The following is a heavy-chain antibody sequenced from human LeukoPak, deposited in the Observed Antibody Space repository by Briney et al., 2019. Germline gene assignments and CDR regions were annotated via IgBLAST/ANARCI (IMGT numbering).Heavy chain of an antibody. CDR1: GGSISIGSYY. J-gene: IGHJ6*02. D-gene: IGHD2-15*01. V-gene: IGHV4-61*02. Sequence: PSETLSLTCTVSGGSISIGSYYWSWIRQPAGKGLEWIGRIYTSGSTNYNPSLKSRVTISVYTSKNQFSLKLSSVTAADTAVYYCAREKVGYCSGGSCYYNHYYYYGMDVWGQGTTVTVSS. CDR3: AREKVGYCSGGSCYYNHYYYYGMDV. CDR2: IYTSGST.